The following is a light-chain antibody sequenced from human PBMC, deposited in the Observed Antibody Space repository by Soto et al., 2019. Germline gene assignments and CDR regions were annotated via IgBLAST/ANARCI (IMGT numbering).Light chain of an antibody. CDR1: SSDVGGYNY. CDR3: SSYTSSSTRV. CDR2: DVS. V-gene: IGLV2-14*03. Sequence: QSVLTQPASVSGSAGQSITISCAGTSSDVGGYNYVSWYQQHPGKAPKLMIYDVSNRPSGVSNRFSASKSGNTASLTISGLQAEDEADYYCSSYTSSSTRVFGTGTKVTVL. J-gene: IGLJ1*01.